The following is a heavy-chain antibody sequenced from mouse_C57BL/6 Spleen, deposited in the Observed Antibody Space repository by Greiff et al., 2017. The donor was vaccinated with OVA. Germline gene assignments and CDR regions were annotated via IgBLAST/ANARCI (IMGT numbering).Heavy chain of an antibody. D-gene: IGHD1-2*01. CDR3: TSGGLPGLFDY. Sequence: LQESGAELVRPGASVTLSCKASGYTFTDYEMHWVKQTPVHGLEWIGAIDPETGGTAYNQKFKGKAILTADKSSSTAYMELRSLTSEDSAVYYCTSGGLPGLFDYWGQGTTLTVSS. CDR2: IDPETGGT. CDR1: GYTFTDYE. J-gene: IGHJ2*01. V-gene: IGHV1-15*01.